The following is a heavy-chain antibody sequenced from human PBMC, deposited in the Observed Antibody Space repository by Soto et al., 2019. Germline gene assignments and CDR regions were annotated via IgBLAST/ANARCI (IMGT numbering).Heavy chain of an antibody. CDR2: INAGNGNT. V-gene: IGHV1-3*01. J-gene: IGHJ4*02. CDR1: GYSFTSYA. D-gene: IGHD3-3*01. Sequence: ASVKVSCKASGYSFTSYAIQWVRQAPGQRLEWMGWINAGNGNTKYSQNLQGRVTITRDTSASTAYMELSSLRSEDTAVYYCAREHDFWSHYCLDIWGQGTLVTVSS. CDR3: AREHDFWSHYCLDI.